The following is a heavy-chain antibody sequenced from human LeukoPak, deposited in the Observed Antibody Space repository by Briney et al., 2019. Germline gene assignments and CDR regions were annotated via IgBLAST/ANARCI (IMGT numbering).Heavy chain of an antibody. CDR1: GGTFSSYA. CDR3: AGGSGSYWGYYYYYMDV. V-gene: IGHV1-69*05. D-gene: IGHD3-10*01. CDR2: IIPIFGTA. Sequence: ASVKVSCKASGGTFSSYAISWVRQAPGQGLEWMGGIIPIFGTANYAQKLQGRVTITTDESTSTAYMELSSLRSEDTAVYYCAGGSGSYWGYYYYYMDVWGKGTTVTVSS. J-gene: IGHJ6*03.